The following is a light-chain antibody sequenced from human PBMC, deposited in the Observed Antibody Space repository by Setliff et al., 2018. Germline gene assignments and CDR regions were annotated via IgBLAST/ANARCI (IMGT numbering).Light chain of an antibody. CDR3: QVWDSGSEHEV. V-gene: IGLV3-21*04. CDR2: YDS. J-gene: IGLJ1*01. CDR1: NIGGKS. Sequence: SYELTQPPSVPVAPGKTARITCGGNNIGGKSVNWYQQKPGLAPVLVIYYDSDRPSGIPERFFGSNSGNTATLTISRVEAGDEADYYCQVWDSGSEHEVFGTGTKGTVL.